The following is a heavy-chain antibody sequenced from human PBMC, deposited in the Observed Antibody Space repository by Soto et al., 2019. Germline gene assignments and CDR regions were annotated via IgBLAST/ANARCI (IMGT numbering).Heavy chain of an antibody. CDR2: INAGNGNT. CDR3: ARDCRGTGFYYYYYYMDV. Sequence: ASVKVSCKASGYTFTSYAMHWVRQAPGQRLEWMGWINAGNGNTKYSQKFQGRVTITRDTSASTAYMELSSLRSEDTAVYYCARDCRGTGFYYYYYYMDVWGKGTTVTVSS. CDR1: GYTFTSYA. V-gene: IGHV1-3*01. D-gene: IGHD3-16*01. J-gene: IGHJ6*03.